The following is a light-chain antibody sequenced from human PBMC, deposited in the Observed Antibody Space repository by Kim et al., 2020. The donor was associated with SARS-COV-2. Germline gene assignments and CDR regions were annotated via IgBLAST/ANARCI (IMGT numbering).Light chain of an antibody. Sequence: SPGERDNLSCRASQSVSSNYLAWYQQKPGQAPRLLIDGASSRDTGIPDRFSGSGSGTDFTLTISRLEPEDFAVYYCQQYSSSLLTFGGGTKVDIK. J-gene: IGKJ4*01. CDR2: GAS. CDR3: QQYSSSLLT. CDR1: QSVSSNY. V-gene: IGKV3-20*01.